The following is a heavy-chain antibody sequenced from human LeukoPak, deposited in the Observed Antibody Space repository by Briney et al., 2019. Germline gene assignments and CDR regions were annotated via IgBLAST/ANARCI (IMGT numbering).Heavy chain of an antibody. V-gene: IGHV1-8*01. J-gene: IGHJ6*02. CDR2: MNPNSGNT. D-gene: IGHD5-18*01. CDR1: GYTFTSYD. Sequence: GASVKVSCKASGYTFTSYDINWVRQATGQGLEWMGWMNPNSGNTGYAQKFQGRVTMTRNTSISTAYMELSSLRSEDTAVYYCARGGGYSYGYYYYYYGMGVWGQGTTVTVSS. CDR3: ARGGGYSYGYYYYYYGMGV.